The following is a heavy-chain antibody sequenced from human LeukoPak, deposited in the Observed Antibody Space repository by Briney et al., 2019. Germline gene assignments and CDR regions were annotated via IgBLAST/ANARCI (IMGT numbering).Heavy chain of an antibody. D-gene: IGHD6-13*01. CDR3: ARVFSSWYLQDWFDL. V-gene: IGHV3-23*01. J-gene: IGHJ5*02. CDR2: ISGSGGST. CDR1: GFTFSSYA. Sequence: GGSLRLSCAASGFTFSSYAMSWVRQAPGKGLEWVSAISGSGGSTYYADSVKGRFTISRDNSKNTLYLQMNSLRAEDTAVYYCARVFSSWYLQDWFDLWGQGTLVTVSS.